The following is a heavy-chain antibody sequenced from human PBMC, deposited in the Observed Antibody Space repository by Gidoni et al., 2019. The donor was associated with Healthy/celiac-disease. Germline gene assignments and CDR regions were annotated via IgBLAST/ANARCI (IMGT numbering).Heavy chain of an antibody. J-gene: IGHJ4*02. CDR3: ARVYVGERWLQLWYFDY. CDR1: GFTFSYYY. V-gene: IGHV3-11*06. Sequence: QVQLVESGGGLVKPGWSLRLSCAASGFTFSYYYMSWIRQAPGKGLEWVSYISSSSSYTNYADSVKCRFTISRDNAKKSLYLQMNSLRAEDTAVYYCARVYVGERWLQLWYFDYWGQETLVTVSS. CDR2: ISSSSSYT. D-gene: IGHD5-12*01.